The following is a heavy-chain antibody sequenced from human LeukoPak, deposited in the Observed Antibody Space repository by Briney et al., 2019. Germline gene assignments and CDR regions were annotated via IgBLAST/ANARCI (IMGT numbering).Heavy chain of an antibody. J-gene: IGHJ5*02. CDR3: AREAVTIFALVRTQTTKSPHRFDP. D-gene: IGHD3/OR15-3a*01. V-gene: IGHV4-59*12. CDR1: GGSISSYY. CDR2: IYYSGST. Sequence: PSETLSLTCTVSGGSISSYYWSWIRQPPGKGLEWIGYIYYSGSTNYNPSLKSRVTISVDTSKNHFSLKLSCVTAADTAVYYCAREAVTIFALVRTQTTKSPHRFDPWGQGTLVTVSS.